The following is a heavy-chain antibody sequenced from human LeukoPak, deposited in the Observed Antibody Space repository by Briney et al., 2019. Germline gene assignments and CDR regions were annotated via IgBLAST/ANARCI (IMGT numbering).Heavy chain of an antibody. J-gene: IGHJ6*02. V-gene: IGHV3-11*06. CDR2: ISTSSSYT. CDR1: GFTFSDYY. CDR3: AKDRAVDTAMVLYYYYYGMDV. Sequence: GGSLRLSCAASGFTFSDYYMSWIRQAPGKGLEWVSYISTSSSYTNYADSVNGRFTISRDNSKNTLYLQMNSLRAEDTAVYYCAKDRAVDTAMVLYYYYYGMDVWGQGTTVTVSS. D-gene: IGHD5-18*01.